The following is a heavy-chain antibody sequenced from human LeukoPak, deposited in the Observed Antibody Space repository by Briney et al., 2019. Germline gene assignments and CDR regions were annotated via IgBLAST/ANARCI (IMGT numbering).Heavy chain of an antibody. D-gene: IGHD3-3*01. CDR2: IDNSGNT. J-gene: IGHJ4*02. Sequence: SETLSLTCTVSRGSISSYYWSWIRQPPGKGLEWIGYIDNSGNTNSNPSLKSRVTMSVDTSKDQFSLKLSSVIAADTAVYYCARGRITIFGVVIPHFDNWGQGTLVTVSS. V-gene: IGHV4-59*01. CDR3: ARGRITIFGVVIPHFDN. CDR1: RGSISSYY.